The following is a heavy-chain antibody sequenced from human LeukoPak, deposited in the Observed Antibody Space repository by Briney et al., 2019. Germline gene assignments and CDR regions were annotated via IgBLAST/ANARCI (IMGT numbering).Heavy chain of an antibody. J-gene: IGHJ4*02. CDR1: GFTVSSNY. D-gene: IGHD2-2*02. V-gene: IGHV3-49*04. CDR2: IRSKRYTGTT. CDR3: SRAIRVATPDIKYYFDF. Sequence: GGSLRLSCATSGFTVSSNYMSWVRQAPGTGLEWVGFIRSKRYTGTTEYAASVKGRFTISRDDSKSIAYLQMNSLKIEDTAVYFCSRAIRVATPDIKYYFDFWGQGTLVTVSP.